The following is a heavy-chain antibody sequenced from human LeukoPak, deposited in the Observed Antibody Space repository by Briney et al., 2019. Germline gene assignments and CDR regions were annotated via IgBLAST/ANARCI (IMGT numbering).Heavy chain of an antibody. V-gene: IGHV4-38-2*01. CDR3: ARLVPAAMGGDY. CDR1: GYSISSGYY. D-gene: IGHD2-2*01. CDR2: IYHSGST. Sequence: PSETLSLTCAVSGYSISSGYYWGWIRQPPGKGLEWIGSIYHSGSTYYNPSLKSRVTISVDTSKNQFSLKLSSVTAADTAVYYCARLVPAAMGGDYWGQGTPVTVSS. J-gene: IGHJ4*02.